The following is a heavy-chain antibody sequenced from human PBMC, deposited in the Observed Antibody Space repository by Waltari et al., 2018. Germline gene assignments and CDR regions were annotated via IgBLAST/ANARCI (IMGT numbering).Heavy chain of an antibody. Sequence: QVQLVQSGAEVKRPGSSVKVSCKASGGTLSSYAISWVRQAPGQGLEWMGGIIPIFGTANYAQKFQGRVTITTDESTSTAYMELSSLRSEDTAVYYCARVLYGPAAVIDAFDIWGQGTMVTVSS. D-gene: IGHD2-2*01. CDR2: IIPIFGTA. CDR1: GGTLSSYA. J-gene: IGHJ3*02. CDR3: ARVLYGPAAVIDAFDI. V-gene: IGHV1-69*05.